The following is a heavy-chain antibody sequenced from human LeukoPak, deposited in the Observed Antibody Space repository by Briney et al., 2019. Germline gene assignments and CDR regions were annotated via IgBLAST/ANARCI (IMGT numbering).Heavy chain of an antibody. V-gene: IGHV1-2*02. D-gene: IGHD3-22*01. Sequence: ASVKVSCKASGYTFTGYYMHWVRQAPGQGLEWMGWINPNSGGTNYAQKFQGRVTMTRDTSISTAYMELSRLRSDDTAVYYCARGAPPYYYDSSGYYEHFDYWGQGTLVTVSS. J-gene: IGHJ4*02. CDR2: INPNSGGT. CDR1: GYTFTGYY. CDR3: ARGAPPYYYDSSGYYEHFDY.